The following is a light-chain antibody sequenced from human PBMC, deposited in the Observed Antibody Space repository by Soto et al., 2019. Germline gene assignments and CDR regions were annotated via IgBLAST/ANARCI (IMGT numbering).Light chain of an antibody. V-gene: IGKV3-20*01. Sequence: EIVLTQSPGTLSLSPGERATLSCRASQSVSSSYLAWYQQKPGQAPRLLIYSTSSRATGIPDRFSGGGSGTVFTLTISRLEPEDFAVYYCQQYGSSPPITFGPGTKVDIK. CDR1: QSVSSSY. CDR2: STS. CDR3: QQYGSSPPIT. J-gene: IGKJ3*01.